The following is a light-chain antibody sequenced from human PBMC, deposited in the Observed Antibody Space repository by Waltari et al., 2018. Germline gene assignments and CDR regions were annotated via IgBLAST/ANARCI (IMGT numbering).Light chain of an antibody. CDR1: RSVLYSSDNKNY. CDR3: QQYYSTST. Sequence: VMTPSPASLAVSLAARAALNCRSSRSVLYSSDNKNYLAWYQQTPGQPPKLLIYWASTRESGVPDRFSGSGSGTDFTLTISSLQAEDVAVYYCQQYYSTSTFGGGTKVEIK. V-gene: IGKV4-1*01. CDR2: WAS. J-gene: IGKJ4*01.